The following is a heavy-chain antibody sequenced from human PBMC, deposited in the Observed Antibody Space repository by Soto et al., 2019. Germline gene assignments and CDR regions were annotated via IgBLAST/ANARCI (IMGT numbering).Heavy chain of an antibody. D-gene: IGHD6-6*01. CDR1: GGSISSGDYY. V-gene: IGHV4-30-4*01. CDR2: IYYSGST. J-gene: IGHJ4*02. Sequence: SETLSLTCTVSGGSISSGDYYWSWIRQPPGKGLEWIGYIYYSGSTYYNPSLKSRVTISVDTSKNQFSLKLSSVTAADTAVYYCARDSSSSMSPFDYWGQGTLVTVSS. CDR3: ARDSSSSMSPFDY.